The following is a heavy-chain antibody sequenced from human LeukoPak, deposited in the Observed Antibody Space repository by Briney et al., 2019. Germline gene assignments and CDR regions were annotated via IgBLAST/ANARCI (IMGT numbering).Heavy chain of an antibody. V-gene: IGHV4-59*01. Sequence: SETLSLTCTVSGGSIRNYYWSWIRQSPGKGLEWIGYMYYSGSTNYNPSLKSRVTISVDTSKNQFSLKLNSVTAADTAVYYCAREYDFWSGYFDYWGQGTLVTVSS. D-gene: IGHD3-3*01. CDR3: AREYDFWSGYFDY. CDR2: MYYSGST. CDR1: GGSIRNYY. J-gene: IGHJ4*02.